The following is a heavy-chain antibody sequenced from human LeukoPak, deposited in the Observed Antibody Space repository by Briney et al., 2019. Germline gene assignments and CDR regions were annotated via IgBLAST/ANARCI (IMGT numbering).Heavy chain of an antibody. CDR2: IKQDGSEK. J-gene: IGHJ6*02. V-gene: IGHV3-7*03. D-gene: IGHD4-17*01. CDR3: ARDYGDYYYYGMDV. CDR1: GFTFSSYW. Sequence: GGSLRLSCAASGFTFSSYWMSWVRQAPGKGLEWVANIKQDGSEKYYVDSVKGRFTISRDNAKNSLYPQMNSLRAEDTAVYYCARDYGDYYYYGMDVWGQGTTVTVSS.